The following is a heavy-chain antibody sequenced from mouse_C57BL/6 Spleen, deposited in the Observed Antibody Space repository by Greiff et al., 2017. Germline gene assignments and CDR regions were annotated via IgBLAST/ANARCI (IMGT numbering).Heavy chain of an antibody. CDR3: ARGYYYGSSHPWFAY. Sequence: EVQLQQSGPELVKPGASVKISCKASGYTFTDYYMNWVKQSHGKSLEWIGDINPNNGGTSYNQKFKGKATLTVDKSSSTAYMELRSLTSEDSAVYYCARGYYYGSSHPWFAYWGQGTLVTVSA. V-gene: IGHV1-26*01. J-gene: IGHJ3*01. CDR1: GYTFTDYY. D-gene: IGHD1-1*01. CDR2: INPNNGGT.